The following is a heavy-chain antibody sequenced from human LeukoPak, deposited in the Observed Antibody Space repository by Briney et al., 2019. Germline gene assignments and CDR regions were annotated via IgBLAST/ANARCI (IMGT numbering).Heavy chain of an antibody. CDR1: GGSISSSSYY. CDR3: ARKYYYYYYMDV. J-gene: IGHJ6*03. Sequence: SETLSLTCTVSGGSISSSSYYWGWIRQPPGKGLEWIGSIYYSGSTYYNPSLKSRVTISVDTSKNQFSLKLSSVTAADTAVYYCARKYYYYYYMDVWGKGTTVTVSS. V-gene: IGHV4-39*07. CDR2: IYYSGST.